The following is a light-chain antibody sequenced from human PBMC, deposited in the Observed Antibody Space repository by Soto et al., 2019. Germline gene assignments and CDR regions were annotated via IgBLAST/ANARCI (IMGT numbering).Light chain of an antibody. V-gene: IGKV1-5*03. CDR1: QSISSW. J-gene: IGKJ1*01. CDR3: QHYNSYSEA. CDR2: KAS. Sequence: DIQMTQSPSTLSASVGDRVTITCRASQSISSWLAWYQQKPGKAPKLLIYKASSLESGVPSRFSGRGSGTEFSLTISSLQPDDFATYYCQHYNSYSEAFGQGTKVDIK.